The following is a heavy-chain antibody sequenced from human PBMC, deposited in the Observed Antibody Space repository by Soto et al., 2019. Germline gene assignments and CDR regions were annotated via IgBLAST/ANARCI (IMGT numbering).Heavy chain of an antibody. J-gene: IGHJ4*02. CDR1: GFTFGSYG. V-gene: IGHV3-23*01. CDR3: AKGGGYSYGYEVFYFDY. D-gene: IGHD5-18*01. CDR2: ISGSGSST. Sequence: GGSLRLSCAASGFTFGSYGMSWVRQAPGKXLEWVSGISGSGSSTYYADSVKGRFTISRDNSKNTLYLQMNSLRVEDTAIYYCAKGGGYSYGYEVFYFDYWGQGTLVTVSS.